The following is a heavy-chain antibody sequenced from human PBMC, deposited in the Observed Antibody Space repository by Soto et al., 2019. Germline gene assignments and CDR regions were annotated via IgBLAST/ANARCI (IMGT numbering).Heavy chain of an antibody. D-gene: IGHD5-18*01. Sequence: SETLSLTCTVSGGSISSGGYYWSWIRQHTGKGLEWIGYIYYSGSTYYKPSLKSRVTISVDTSKNQFSLKLSSVTAADTAVYYCARDGIPDTAMNRGAFDIWGQGTMVTVSS. CDR3: ARDGIPDTAMNRGAFDI. V-gene: IGHV4-31*03. CDR1: GGSISSGGYY. CDR2: IYYSGST. J-gene: IGHJ3*02.